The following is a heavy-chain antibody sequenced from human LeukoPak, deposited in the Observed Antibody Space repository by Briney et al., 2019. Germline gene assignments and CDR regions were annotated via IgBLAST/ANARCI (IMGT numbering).Heavy chain of an antibody. CDR1: GFTFSDYY. CDR3: ARVLSGTLTFDH. Sequence: GGSLRLSCAASGFTFSDYYMSWIRQAPGKGLEWVSSITSSSSYIYYADSAKGRFTISRDNAKNSLFLQMNSLRAEDTAVYYCARVLSGTLTFDHWGQGTLVAVSS. D-gene: IGHD3-9*01. V-gene: IGHV3-11*06. CDR2: ITSSSSYI. J-gene: IGHJ4*02.